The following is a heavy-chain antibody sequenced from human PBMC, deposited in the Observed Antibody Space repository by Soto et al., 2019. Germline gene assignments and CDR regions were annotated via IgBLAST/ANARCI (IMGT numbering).Heavy chain of an antibody. CDR2: ITGSGDTI. Sequence: EVPLLESGGGLVQPGGSLRLSCAASGFSFTSYAMTWVRQAPGKGLEWVSSITGSGDTIYYADSVKGRFTISRDNSKNTLYLQMDSLRGEDTAIYYCATDKASGGYWGQGTLVTVSS. D-gene: IGHD2-15*01. V-gene: IGHV3-23*01. J-gene: IGHJ4*02. CDR1: GFSFTSYA. CDR3: ATDKASGGY.